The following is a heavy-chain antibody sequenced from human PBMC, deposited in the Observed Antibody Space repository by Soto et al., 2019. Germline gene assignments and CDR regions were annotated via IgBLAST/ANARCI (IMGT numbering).Heavy chain of an antibody. CDR3: AREYSYGRLRDYYFDY. Sequence: PGGSLRLSCAASGFTFSSYSMNWVRQAPGKGLEWVSYISSSSSTIYYADSVKGRFTISRDNAKNSLYLQMNSLRDEDTAVYYCAREYSYGRLRDYYFDYWGQGTLVTVSS. CDR1: GFTFSSYS. CDR2: ISSSSSTI. V-gene: IGHV3-48*02. J-gene: IGHJ4*02. D-gene: IGHD5-18*01.